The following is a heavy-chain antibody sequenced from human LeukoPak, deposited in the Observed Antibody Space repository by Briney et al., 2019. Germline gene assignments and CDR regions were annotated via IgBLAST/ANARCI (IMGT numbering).Heavy chain of an antibody. Sequence: ASVKVSCKASGGTFSSYAISWVRQAPGQGLEWMGRIIPILGIANYAQKFQGRVTITADKSTSTAYMELSSLRSEDTAVYYCATRKLGYCSSTSCPYYYYMDVWGKGTTVTVSS. J-gene: IGHJ6*03. D-gene: IGHD2-2*01. CDR3: ATRKLGYCSSTSCPYYYYMDV. V-gene: IGHV1-69*04. CDR1: GGTFSSYA. CDR2: IIPILGIA.